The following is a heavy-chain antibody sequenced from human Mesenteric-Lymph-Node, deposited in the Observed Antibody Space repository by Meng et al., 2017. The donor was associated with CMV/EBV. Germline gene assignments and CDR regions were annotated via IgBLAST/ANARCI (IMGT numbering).Heavy chain of an antibody. Sequence: GESLKISCAAFGFRFSSFGMHWVRQAPGKGLEWVAFVRYDESNEYYVDSVKGRFTISRDNSKNTLYQQMNSLRTDDTAVYYCAKVWLEYSSSTEDYWGQGALVTVSS. CDR2: VRYDESNE. CDR3: AKVWLEYSSSTEDY. J-gene: IGHJ4*02. V-gene: IGHV3-30*02. D-gene: IGHD6-6*01. CDR1: GFRFSSFG.